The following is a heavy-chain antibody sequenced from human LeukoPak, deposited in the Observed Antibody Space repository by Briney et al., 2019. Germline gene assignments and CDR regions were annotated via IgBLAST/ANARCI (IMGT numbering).Heavy chain of an antibody. D-gene: IGHD4-17*01. CDR3: ARGGGSYGDDACFDY. Sequence: KTGGSLRLSCAASGFTFSDYYMSWIRQAPGKGLEWVSYISNSGSPIKYADSVKGRFTISRDNAKNSLYLQMNSLRAEDTAVYYWARGGGSYGDDACFDYWGQGTLVTVSS. V-gene: IGHV3-11*04. CDR1: GFTFSDYY. CDR2: ISNSGSPI. J-gene: IGHJ4*02.